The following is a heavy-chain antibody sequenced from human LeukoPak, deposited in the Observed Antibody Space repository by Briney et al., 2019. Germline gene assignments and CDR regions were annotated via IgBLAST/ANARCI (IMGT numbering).Heavy chain of an antibody. Sequence: PGGSLRLSCVASGFPFSSYWMTWVRQAPGKGLEWVANIKQDGSKKSYVDSVKGRFTISRDNAKNSLYLQMNSLRAEDTAVYYCARDHLDFDYWGQGTLVTVSS. CDR3: ARDHLDFDY. J-gene: IGHJ4*02. V-gene: IGHV3-7*01. CDR1: GFPFSSYW. CDR2: IKQDGSKK.